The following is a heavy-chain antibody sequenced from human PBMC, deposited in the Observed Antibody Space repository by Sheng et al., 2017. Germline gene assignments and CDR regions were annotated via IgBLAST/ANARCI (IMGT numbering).Heavy chain of an antibody. CDR3: VSSSLFMITGNYFDY. CDR2: IYYSGST. CDR1: GGSISSSSYY. Sequence: QLQLQESGPGLVKPSETLSLTCTVSGGSISSSSYYWGWIRQPPGKGLEWIGSIYYSGSTYYNPSLKSRVTISVDTSKNQFSLKLSSVTAADTAVYYCVSSSLFMITGNYFDYWGQGTLVTVSS. D-gene: IGHD3-16*01. J-gene: IGHJ4*02. V-gene: IGHV4-39*01.